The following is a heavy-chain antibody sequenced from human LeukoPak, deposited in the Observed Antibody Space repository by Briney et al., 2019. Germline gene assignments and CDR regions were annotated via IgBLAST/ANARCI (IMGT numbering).Heavy chain of an antibody. V-gene: IGHV4-34*01. CDR3: ASRRIMITFGGVIVIPENWFDP. Sequence: PSETLSLTCAVYGGSFSGYYWSRIRQPPGKGLEWIGEINHSGSTNYNPSLKSRVTISVDTSKNQFSLKLSSVTAADTAVYYCASRRIMITFGGVIVIPENWFDPWGQGTLVTVSS. CDR1: GGSFSGYY. J-gene: IGHJ5*02. D-gene: IGHD3-16*02. CDR2: INHSGST.